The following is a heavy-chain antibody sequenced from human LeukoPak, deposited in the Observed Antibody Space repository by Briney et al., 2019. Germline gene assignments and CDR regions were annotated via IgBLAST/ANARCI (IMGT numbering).Heavy chain of an antibody. CDR2: VDPRNGVT. CDR1: GYTFTGFY. V-gene: IGHV1-2*06. CDR3: AREAGDGSGSYDY. Sequence: ASVTVSCTTSGYTFTGFYTHWVRQAPGQGLEWMGRVDPRNGVTIYAQMFQGRVTMTRDTSISTAYIEMSTLTSDDTALYYCAREAGDGSGSYDYWGQGTLVSVSS. D-gene: IGHD3-10*01. J-gene: IGHJ4*02.